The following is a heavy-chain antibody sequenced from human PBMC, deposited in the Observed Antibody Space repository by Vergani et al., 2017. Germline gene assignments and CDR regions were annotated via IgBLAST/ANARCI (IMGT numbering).Heavy chain of an antibody. CDR1: GYTFTSYY. V-gene: IGHV1-46*01. CDR2: INPSGGST. J-gene: IGHJ5*02. Sequence: QVQLVQSGAEVKKPGASVKVSCKASGYTFTSYYMHWVRQAPGQGLEWMGIINPSGGSTSYAQKFQGRVTMTRDTSTITVYMELSSLRSEDTAVYYCARGQKESTSYHLFDPWGQGTLVTVSS. CDR3: ARGQKESTSYHLFDP. D-gene: IGHD2-2*01.